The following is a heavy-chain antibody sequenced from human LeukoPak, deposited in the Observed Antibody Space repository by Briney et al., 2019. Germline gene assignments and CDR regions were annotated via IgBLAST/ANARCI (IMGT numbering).Heavy chain of an antibody. D-gene: IGHD5-24*01. CDR3: ARGLKGRWLQFPFDY. Sequence: SETLSLTCAVYGGSFSGYYWSWIRQPPGKGLEWIGEINHSGSTNYNPSLKSRVTISVDTSKNQFSLKLSSVTAADTAVYYCARGLKGRWLQFPFDYWGQGTLVTVSS. CDR1: GGSFSGYY. V-gene: IGHV4-34*01. J-gene: IGHJ4*02. CDR2: INHSGST.